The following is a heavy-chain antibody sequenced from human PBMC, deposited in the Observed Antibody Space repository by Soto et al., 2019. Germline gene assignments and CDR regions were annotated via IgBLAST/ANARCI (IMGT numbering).Heavy chain of an antibody. CDR2: IKQDGSEK. D-gene: IGHD2-2*01. CDR1: GFSFSDYW. J-gene: IGHJ6*03. CDR3: ARSRAGRTAASYYDYMDV. V-gene: IGHV3-7*01. Sequence: EVQLVESGGGLVQPGGSLRVSCAAAGFSFSDYWMTWVRQVPGKGLEWVANIKQDGSEKYYADSVKGRFNISRDNAKSSLYVQLNSLRDEDTAVYYCARSRAGRTAASYYDYMDVWGKGTTVTVSS.